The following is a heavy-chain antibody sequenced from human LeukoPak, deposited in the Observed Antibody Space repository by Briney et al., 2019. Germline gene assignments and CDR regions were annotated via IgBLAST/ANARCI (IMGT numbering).Heavy chain of an antibody. CDR1: GGTFSSYA. V-gene: IGHV1-69*05. D-gene: IGHD3-10*01. J-gene: IGHJ4*02. CDR3: ARAAGYYGSGSYYISGYFDY. CDR2: IILIFGKE. Sequence: SVKVSCKASGGTFSSYAIRWVGQAPGQGREGMGRIILIFGKEKYEQKFQGRVTITTDESTSTAYMELSSLRSDHTAVYYCARAAGYYGSGSYYISGYFDYCGEGTLVTVSS.